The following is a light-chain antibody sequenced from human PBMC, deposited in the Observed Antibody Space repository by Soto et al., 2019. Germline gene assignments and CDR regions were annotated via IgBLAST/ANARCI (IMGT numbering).Light chain of an antibody. CDR1: SSNIGSNY. V-gene: IGLV1-47*02. CDR3: AAWDDSLGRV. CDR2: SNN. Sequence: QSVLTQPPSASGTPGQRVTISCSGSSSNIGSNYVYWYQQLPGTAPKLLIYSNNQRPSGVPDRFSGSKSGTSASLAISGRGSEDEADYYCAAWDDSLGRVFGGGTKLTVL. J-gene: IGLJ3*02.